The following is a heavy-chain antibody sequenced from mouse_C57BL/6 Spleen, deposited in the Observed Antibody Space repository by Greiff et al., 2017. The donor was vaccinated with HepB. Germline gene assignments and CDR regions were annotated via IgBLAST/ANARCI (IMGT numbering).Heavy chain of an antibody. CDR3: ARGDYGYVDV. V-gene: IGHV1-53*01. J-gene: IGHJ1*03. CDR2: INPSNGCT. Sequence: QVQLQQPGTELVKPGASVKLSCKASGYTFTSYWMHWVKQRPGQGLEWIGNINPSNGCTNYNEKFKSKATLTVDISSSTAYMQLSSLTSEDSAVYCGARGDYGYVDVWGTGTTVTVSS. CDR1: GYTFTSYW.